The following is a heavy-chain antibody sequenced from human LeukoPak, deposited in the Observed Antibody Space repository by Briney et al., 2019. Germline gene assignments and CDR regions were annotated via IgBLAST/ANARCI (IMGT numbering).Heavy chain of an antibody. Sequence: PGGSLRLSCAASGFTFSSYSMNWVRQAPGKGLEWVSYISSSSSTIYYADSVKGRFTISRDNAKSSLYLQMNSLRAEDTAVYYCARGGDYDFWSAPRVGPWGQGTLVTVSS. V-gene: IGHV3-48*04. CDR3: ARGGDYDFWSAPRVGP. CDR1: GFTFSSYS. J-gene: IGHJ5*02. CDR2: ISSSSSTI. D-gene: IGHD3-3*01.